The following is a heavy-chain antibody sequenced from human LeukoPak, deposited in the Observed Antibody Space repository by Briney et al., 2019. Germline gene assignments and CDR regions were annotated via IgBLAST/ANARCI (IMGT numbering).Heavy chain of an antibody. J-gene: IGHJ5*02. Sequence: SETLSLTCTVSGGSISSYSWSWIRQPPGKGLEWIGYIYYSGSTNYNPSLKSRLTISVDTSKNQFSLKLSSVTAADTAVYYCGRGMTTGPDPWGQGTLVTVSS. V-gene: IGHV4-59*08. CDR1: GGSISSYS. CDR2: IYYSGST. D-gene: IGHD4-17*01. CDR3: GRGMTTGPDP.